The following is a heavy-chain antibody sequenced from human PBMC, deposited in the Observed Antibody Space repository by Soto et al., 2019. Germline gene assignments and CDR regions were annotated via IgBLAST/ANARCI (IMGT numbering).Heavy chain of an antibody. CDR1: GFTFSSYA. Sequence: EVQLLESGGGLVQPGGSLRLSCAASGFTFSSYAMSWVRQAPGKGLEWVSAISGSGGSTYYADSVKGRFTISRDNSKNTLYLQMNSLRAEDTAVYYCAKAPPYSSRWYYHFDYWGQGTLVTVSS. CDR3: AKAPPYSSRWYYHFDY. J-gene: IGHJ4*02. V-gene: IGHV3-23*01. CDR2: ISGSGGST. D-gene: IGHD6-13*01.